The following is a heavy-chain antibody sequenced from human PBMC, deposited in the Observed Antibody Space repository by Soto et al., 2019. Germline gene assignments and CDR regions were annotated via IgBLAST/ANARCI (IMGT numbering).Heavy chain of an antibody. D-gene: IGHD3-10*01. CDR2: INHSGST. CDR1: CGSFSGYY. V-gene: IGHV4-34*01. Sequence: SETLSLTCAVYCGSFSGYYWSWIRQPPGKGLEWIGEINHSGSTNYNPSLKSRVTISVDTSKNQFSLKLSSVTAANTAVYYCARDSYYGSGSYPYWGQGILVTVSS. J-gene: IGHJ4*02. CDR3: ARDSYYGSGSYPY.